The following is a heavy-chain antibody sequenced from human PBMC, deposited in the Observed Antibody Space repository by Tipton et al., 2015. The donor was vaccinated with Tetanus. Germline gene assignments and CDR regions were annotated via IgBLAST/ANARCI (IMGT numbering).Heavy chain of an antibody. D-gene: IGHD1-26*01. V-gene: IGHV4-31*01. CDR2: VYYSSST. J-gene: IGHJ4*02. Sequence: TLSLTCTVSGGSIGSGGYDWSWIRQHPGKGLEWNGDVYYSSSTYYNPSLKSLVTISVDPSKNHFSLKLNSVTAAGTAVYYCARDQARGARGWNYFDYWGQGTLVTVSS. CDR1: GGSIGSGGYD. CDR3: ARDQARGARGWNYFDY.